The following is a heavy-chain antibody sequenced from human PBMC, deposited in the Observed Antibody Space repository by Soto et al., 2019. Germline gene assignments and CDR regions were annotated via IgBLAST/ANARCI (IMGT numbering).Heavy chain of an antibody. D-gene: IGHD5-18*01. CDR2: IYSSGST. J-gene: IGHJ4*02. CDR1: SGSISSSSNH. CDR3: ARDHPHSYGLYYFDY. V-gene: IGHV4-61*01. Sequence: PSETLSLTCTVSSGSISSSSNHWGWLRQPPGKGLEWIGYIYSSGSTHYNPSLQSRVTISIDTSKNQVSLKVNSVTAADTAVYYCARDHPHSYGLYYFDYWGQGTLVTVSS.